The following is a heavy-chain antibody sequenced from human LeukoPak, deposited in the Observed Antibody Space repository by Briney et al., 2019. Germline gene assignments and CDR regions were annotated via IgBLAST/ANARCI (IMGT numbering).Heavy chain of an antibody. J-gene: IGHJ4*02. CDR2: IYYSGST. CDR3: ASYSYYYDSSGYFDY. Sequence: PSETLSLTCTVSDGSISSYYWSWIRQPPGKGLEWIGYIYYSGSTNYNPSLKSRVTISVDTSKNQFSLKLSSVTAADTAVYYCASYSYYYDSSGYFDYWGQGTLVTVSS. V-gene: IGHV4-59*01. CDR1: DGSISSYY. D-gene: IGHD3-22*01.